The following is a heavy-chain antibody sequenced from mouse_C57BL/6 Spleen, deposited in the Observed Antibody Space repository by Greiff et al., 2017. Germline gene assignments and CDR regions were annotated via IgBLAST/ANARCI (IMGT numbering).Heavy chain of an antibody. CDR3: ARSAAQAAFAY. CDR2: IDPSDSET. D-gene: IGHD3-2*02. CDR1: GYTFTSYW. V-gene: IGHV1-52*01. Sequence: QVQLQQPGAELVRPGSSVKLSCKASGYTFTSYWMHWVKQRPIQGLEWIGNIDPSDSETHYNQKFKDKATLTVDKSSSTAYMQLSSLTSEDFAVYYCARSAAQAAFAYWGQGTLVTVSA. J-gene: IGHJ3*01.